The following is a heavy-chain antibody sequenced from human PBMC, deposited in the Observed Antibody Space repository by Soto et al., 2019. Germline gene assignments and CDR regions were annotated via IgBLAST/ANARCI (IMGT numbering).Heavy chain of an antibody. CDR1: GFTFRTYA. CDR2: IDNSGGIT. CDR3: AKGGYNYGFLFDC. D-gene: IGHD5-18*01. J-gene: IGHJ4*02. Sequence: PGGSLRLSCASSGFTFRTYAMSWVRQAPGKGLEWVSTIDNSGGITYYADSVKGRFTISRDNSKNTLYLQMNSLRAEDTAVYYCAKGGYNYGFLFDCWGQGTLVTVS. V-gene: IGHV3-23*05.